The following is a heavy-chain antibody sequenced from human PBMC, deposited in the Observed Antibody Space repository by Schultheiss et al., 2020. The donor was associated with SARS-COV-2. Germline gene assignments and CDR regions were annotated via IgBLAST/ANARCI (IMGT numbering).Heavy chain of an antibody. J-gene: IGHJ5*02. D-gene: IGHD2-2*03. CDR1: GYTFTGYY. V-gene: IGHV1-2*02. CDR3: ASGGLDFVVVPAAIGWFDP. CDR2: INPNSGGT. Sequence: GESLKISCKASGYTFTGYYMHWVRQAPGQGLEWMGWINPNSGGTNYAQKFQGRVTMTRDTSISTAYMELSRLRSDDTAVYYCASGGLDFVVVPAAIGWFDPWGQGTLVTVSS.